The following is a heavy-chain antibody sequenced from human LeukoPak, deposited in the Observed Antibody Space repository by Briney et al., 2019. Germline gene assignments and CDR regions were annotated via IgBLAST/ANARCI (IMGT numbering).Heavy chain of an antibody. Sequence: ESLKISCKGSGYSFTGYWIGWVRQMPGEGLEWMGIIDPGDSDIRYSPSFQGQVTISVDKSISTAYLQWSSLKASDTAMYYCARRSPKQLDAFDIWGQGTMVTVSS. J-gene: IGHJ3*02. V-gene: IGHV5-51*01. CDR3: ARRSPKQLDAFDI. CDR2: IDPGDSDI. D-gene: IGHD6-13*01. CDR1: GYSFTGYW.